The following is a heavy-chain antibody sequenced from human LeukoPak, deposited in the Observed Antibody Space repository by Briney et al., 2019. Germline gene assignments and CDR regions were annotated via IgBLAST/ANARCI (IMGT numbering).Heavy chain of an antibody. J-gene: IGHJ4*02. CDR2: IYYGGST. Sequence: SETLSLTCTVSGGSISNYYWSWIWQPPGKGLEWIGYIYYGGSTNFNPSLKSRVTISVDTSKNQLSLKVNSVTAADTAVYYCARGGRTGITMADWGQGTLVTVSS. CDR3: ARGGRTGITMAD. CDR1: GGSISNYY. V-gene: IGHV4-59*01. D-gene: IGHD3-10*01.